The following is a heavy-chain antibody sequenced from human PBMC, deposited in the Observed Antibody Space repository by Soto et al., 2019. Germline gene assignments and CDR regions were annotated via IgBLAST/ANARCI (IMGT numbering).Heavy chain of an antibody. CDR3: ARAPVGLDTISYFDY. CDR2: IYYSGST. D-gene: IGHD3-3*01. CDR1: GGSISSGDYY. Sequence: SETLSLTCTVSGGSISSGDYYWSWIRQPPGKGLEWIGYIYYSGSTYYNPSLKSRVTISVDTSKNQFSLKLSSVTAADTAVYFCARAPVGLDTISYFDYWGQGKLVTVPS. J-gene: IGHJ4*02. V-gene: IGHV4-30-4*01.